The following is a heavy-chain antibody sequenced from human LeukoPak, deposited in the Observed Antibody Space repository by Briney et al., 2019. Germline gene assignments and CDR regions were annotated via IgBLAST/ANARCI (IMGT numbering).Heavy chain of an antibody. CDR1: GFTVSSNY. Sequence: GGSLRLSCAASGFTVSSNYMSWVRQAPGKGLEWVSILYSGGSTYYADSVKGRFTISRDNSKNTPYLQMNSLRAEDTAVYYCAKHHDSGIYYGMDVWGQGTTVTVSS. CDR3: AKHHDSGIYYGMDV. CDR2: LYSGGST. V-gene: IGHV3-53*01. D-gene: IGHD3-10*01. J-gene: IGHJ6*02.